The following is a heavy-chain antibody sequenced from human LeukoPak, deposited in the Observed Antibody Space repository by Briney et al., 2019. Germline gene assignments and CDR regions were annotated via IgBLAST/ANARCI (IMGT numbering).Heavy chain of an antibody. D-gene: IGHD1-14*01. Sequence: GGSLRLSCAASGFTFSSYEMNWVRQAPGKGLEWVSYISSSGSTIYYADSVKGRFTISRDNAENSLYLQMNSLRAEDTAVYYCARDRGVRTGLDDWGQGTLVTVSS. CDR2: ISSSGSTI. CDR1: GFTFSSYE. V-gene: IGHV3-48*03. J-gene: IGHJ4*01. CDR3: ARDRGVRTGLDD.